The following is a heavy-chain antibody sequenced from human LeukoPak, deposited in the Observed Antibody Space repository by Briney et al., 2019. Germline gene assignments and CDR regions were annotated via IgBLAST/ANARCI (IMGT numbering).Heavy chain of an antibody. CDR2: INHSGST. Sequence: SETLSLTCAVYGGSFSGYYWSWIRQPPGKGLEWIGEINHSGSTNYNPSLKSRVTISVDTSKNQFSLKLSSVTAADTAVYYCARHRRMVRGVTPHYYYMDVWGKGTTVTISS. D-gene: IGHD3-10*01. CDR1: GGSFSGYY. J-gene: IGHJ6*03. V-gene: IGHV4-34*01. CDR3: ARHRRMVRGVTPHYYYMDV.